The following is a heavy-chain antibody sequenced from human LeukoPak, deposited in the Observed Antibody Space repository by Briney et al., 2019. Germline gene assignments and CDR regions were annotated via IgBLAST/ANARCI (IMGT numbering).Heavy chain of an antibody. D-gene: IGHD2-2*01. J-gene: IGHJ6*02. V-gene: IGHV3-30*18. CDR2: ISYDGSNE. CDR1: GFTFSSYG. CDR3: AKGPLDSTTSSLCLYGMDV. Sequence: PGGSLRLSCAASGFTFSSYGMHWVRQAPGKGLEWVAVISYDGSNEYYADSVKGRFTISRDNSKNTLYLQMNSLRAEDTAVYYCAKGPLDSTTSSLCLYGMDVWGQENTVSVSS.